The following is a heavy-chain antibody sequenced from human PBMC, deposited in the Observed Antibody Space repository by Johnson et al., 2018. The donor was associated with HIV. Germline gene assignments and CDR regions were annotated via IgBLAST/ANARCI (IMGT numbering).Heavy chain of an antibody. D-gene: IGHD3-16*02. CDR2: ISWNSGSI. Sequence: VQLVESGGGLVQPGRSLRLFCAASGFTFDDYAMHWVRQAPGKGLEWVSGISWNSGSIGYADSVKGRFTISRDNSRNTLYLQMNSLRAEDTAVDYCASHQTAGLRLGDLSAYDAFDIWGQGTMVTVSS. V-gene: IGHV3-9*01. J-gene: IGHJ3*02. CDR3: ASHQTAGLRLGDLSAYDAFDI. CDR1: GFTFDDYA.